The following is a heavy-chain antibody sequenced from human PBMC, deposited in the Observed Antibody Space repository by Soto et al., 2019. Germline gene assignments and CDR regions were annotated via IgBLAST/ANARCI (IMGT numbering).Heavy chain of an antibody. CDR1: GFSLSDYA. CDR2: ISSDSRTI. CDR3: ARIKLVEWFFINVDAYDMDV. V-gene: IGHV3-48*02. J-gene: IGHJ6*02. D-gene: IGHD3-3*01. Sequence: GGSLRLSCVASGFSLSDYAVNWVRQAPGKGLEWVSFISSDSRTIYYADSVEGRFTVSRDNARNSVSLQMDSLRDEDAAVYYCARIKLVEWFFINVDAYDMDVWGQGTPVTVSS.